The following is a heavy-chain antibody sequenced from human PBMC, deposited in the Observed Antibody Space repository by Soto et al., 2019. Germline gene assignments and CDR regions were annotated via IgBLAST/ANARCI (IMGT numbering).Heavy chain of an antibody. V-gene: IGHV1-18*01. J-gene: IGHJ4*02. CDR3: ARGRTWGARDFDY. Sequence: QVQLVQSGAEVKRPGASVRVSCKASGYTFNTYAISWVRQAPGQGLEWMGWISAYNGHADYAQKFQVRDTMTTDTSTNTVSMELRGLRSDDTAVYYCARGRTWGARDFDYWGQGTLVTVSS. D-gene: IGHD3-16*01. CDR1: GYTFNTYA. CDR2: ISAYNGHA.